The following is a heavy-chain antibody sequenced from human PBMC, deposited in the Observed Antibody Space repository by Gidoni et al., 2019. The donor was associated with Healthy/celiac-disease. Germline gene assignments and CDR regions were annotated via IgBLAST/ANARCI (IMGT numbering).Heavy chain of an antibody. CDR1: GFTFSSYG. J-gene: IGHJ4*02. D-gene: IGHD4-17*01. Sequence: QVQLVESGGGVVQPGRSLSLSCAALGFTFSSYGMHWVRQAPGKGLEWVAVISYEGSNKYYADSVKGRFTISRDNSKNTLYLQMNSLRAEDTAVYYCAKATYGDYEATYDYWGQGTLVTVSS. CDR2: ISYEGSNK. CDR3: AKATYGDYEATYDY. V-gene: IGHV3-30*18.